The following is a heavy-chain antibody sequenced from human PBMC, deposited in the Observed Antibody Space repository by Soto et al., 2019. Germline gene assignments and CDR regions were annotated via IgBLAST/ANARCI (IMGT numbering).Heavy chain of an antibody. CDR1: GGSLSSYP. J-gene: IGHJ6*03. D-gene: IGHD1-26*01. CDR2: IIPIVGLT. Sequence: QVQLLQSGSEVKKPGSSVKVSCRASGGSLSSYPVTWVRQAPGQGLEWMGRIIPIVGLTNYAQKFQGRVRITADKSTSTAYMELSSLRSDDPAVYYCAIPTCAHDAGGNYMDVCGKGTTVIVSS. V-gene: IGHV1-69*02. CDR3: AIPTCAHDAGGNYMDV.